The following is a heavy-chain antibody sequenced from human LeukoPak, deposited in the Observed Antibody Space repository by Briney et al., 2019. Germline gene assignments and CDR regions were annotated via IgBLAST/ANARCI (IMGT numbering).Heavy chain of an antibody. CDR2: ISGSGGST. J-gene: IGHJ4*02. Sequence: GGSLRLSCAASGFTFSTYAMSWVRQAPGKGLEWVSAISGSGGSTYYADSVKGRFTISRDSANNSLYLQMSSLRDDDTALYYCARCGVSCYWLEYWGQGTLVTVSS. V-gene: IGHV3-23*01. D-gene: IGHD2-15*01. CDR3: ARCGVSCYWLEY. CDR1: GFTFSTYA.